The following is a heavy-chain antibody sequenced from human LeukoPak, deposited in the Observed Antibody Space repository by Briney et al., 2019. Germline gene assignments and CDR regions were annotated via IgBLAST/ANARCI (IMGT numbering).Heavy chain of an antibody. Sequence: PGRSLRLSCAASGFTFSTYAMHWVRQAPGKGLEWVAVMSYDGSSKYYADSAKGRFAISRDNSKNTLDLQMNSLRADDTGVYYCARSNYYGSANYYNEFDYWGQGALVTVSS. J-gene: IGHJ4*02. CDR3: ARSNYYGSANYYNEFDY. V-gene: IGHV3-30*09. D-gene: IGHD3-10*01. CDR1: GFTFSTYA. CDR2: MSYDGSSK.